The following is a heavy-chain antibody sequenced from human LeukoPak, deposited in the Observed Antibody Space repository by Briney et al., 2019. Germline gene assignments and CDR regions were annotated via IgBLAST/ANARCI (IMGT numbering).Heavy chain of an antibody. D-gene: IGHD2-15*01. J-gene: IGHJ4*02. V-gene: IGHV4-61*08. CDR2: IYYSGST. CDR1: GVGIGRGGYY. Sequence: SSETLSLTCTVSGVGIGRGGYYWSWIRQPPGKGLEWIGYIYYSGSTNYNPSLKSRVTISVDTSKNQSSLKLSSVTAADTAVYYCARLLRYCSGGSCYSSRNFDYWGQGTLVTVSS. CDR3: ARLLRYCSGGSCYSSRNFDY.